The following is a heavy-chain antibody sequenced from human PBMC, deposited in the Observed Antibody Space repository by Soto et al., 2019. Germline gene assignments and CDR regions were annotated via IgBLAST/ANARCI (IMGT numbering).Heavy chain of an antibody. CDR2: ISAYNGNT. CDR1: GYTFTSYG. V-gene: IGHV1-18*01. CDR3: ARVRIDSSRWYLYYYYGMDV. Sequence: QVQLVQSGAEVKKPGASVKVSCKASGYTFTSYGISWVRQAPGQGLEWMGWISAYNGNTNYAQKLQGRVTMTTDTSTSTAYMELRSLRSDDTAVYYCARVRIDSSRWYLYYYYGMDVWGQGTTVTVSS. J-gene: IGHJ6*02. D-gene: IGHD6-19*01.